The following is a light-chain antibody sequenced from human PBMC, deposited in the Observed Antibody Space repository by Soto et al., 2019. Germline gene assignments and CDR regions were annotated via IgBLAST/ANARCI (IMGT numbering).Light chain of an antibody. V-gene: IGKV3-11*01. J-gene: IGKJ1*01. CDR2: DAS. CDR1: QNISSS. CDR3: QQRSEWPRT. Sequence: EIVLTQSPATLSLSPGERDTLSCRASQNISSSLAWYQQKPGQAPRLLIYDASTRATGFPARFSGSGSGTDFTLTIGSLEPEDFAVYYCQQRSEWPRTFGQGTKVDIK.